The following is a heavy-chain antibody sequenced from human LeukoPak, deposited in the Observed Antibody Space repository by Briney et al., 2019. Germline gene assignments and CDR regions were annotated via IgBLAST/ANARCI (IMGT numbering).Heavy chain of an antibody. CDR2: ISSSSSFI. CDR1: GFTFSSCS. J-gene: IGHJ4*02. CDR3: ARDDPRRSSESFDY. Sequence: GGSLRLSCAASGFTFSSCSMNWVRQAPGKGLEWVSSISSSSSFIYYADSVKGRFTISRDNAKNSLYLQMNSLRAEDTAVYYCARDDPRRSSESFDYWGQGTLVTVSS. V-gene: IGHV3-21*01. D-gene: IGHD6-6*01.